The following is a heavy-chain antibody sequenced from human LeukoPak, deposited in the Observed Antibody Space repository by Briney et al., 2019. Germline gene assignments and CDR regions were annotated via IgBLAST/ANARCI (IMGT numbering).Heavy chain of an antibody. CDR2: IYSAGST. CDR3: ARLNKDVFDI. CDR1: GFTVSSNY. D-gene: IGHD2/OR15-2a*01. J-gene: IGHJ3*02. Sequence: GGSLRLSCAASGFTVSSNYMSWVRQAPGKGLEWASVIYSAGSTYYTDSVKGRFTTSRDNSKNTLYLQMNSLRVEDTAVYYCARLNKDVFDIWGQGTMVTVSS. V-gene: IGHV3-53*01.